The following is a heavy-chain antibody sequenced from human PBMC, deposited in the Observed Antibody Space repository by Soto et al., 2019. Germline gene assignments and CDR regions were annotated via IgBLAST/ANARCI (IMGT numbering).Heavy chain of an antibody. Sequence: QLQLQESGPGLVKPSETLSLTCTVSGGSISSSSYYWGWIRQPPGKGLEWIGSIYYSGSTYYNPSLKSRVTISVDTSKNQFSLKLSSVTAADTAVYYCASPEYSGSYYLYFQHWGQGTLVTVSS. CDR1: GGSISSSSYY. CDR2: IYYSGST. V-gene: IGHV4-39*01. J-gene: IGHJ1*01. CDR3: ASPEYSGSYYLYFQH. D-gene: IGHD1-26*01.